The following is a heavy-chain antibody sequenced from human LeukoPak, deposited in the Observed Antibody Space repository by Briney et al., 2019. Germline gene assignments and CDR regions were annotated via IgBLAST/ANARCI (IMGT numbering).Heavy chain of an antibody. Sequence: GGSLRLSCAASGFTFSSYAMHWVRQAPGKGLEWVAVISYDGSNKYYADSVKGRFTISRDNSKNTLYLQMNSLKIEDTAVYYCTTGKKSSGWYRYFDYWGQGTLVTVSS. CDR1: GFTFSSYA. D-gene: IGHD6-19*01. V-gene: IGHV3-30-3*01. CDR2: ISYDGSNK. CDR3: TTGKKSSGWYRYFDY. J-gene: IGHJ4*02.